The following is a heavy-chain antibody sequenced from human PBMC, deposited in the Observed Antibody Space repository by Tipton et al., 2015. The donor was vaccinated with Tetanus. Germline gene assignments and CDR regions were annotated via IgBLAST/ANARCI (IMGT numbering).Heavy chain of an antibody. CDR2: ISAKSTYT. J-gene: IGHJ4*02. V-gene: IGHV3-21*06. Sequence: SLRLSCAASGFSFSTYSMNWVRQAPGKGLEWVSSISAKSTYTYYADSMKGRLTISRDNAKNSLYLQVSSLGAEDTAVYYCARGPFDSGGYYFDFWGQGALVTVSS. CDR3: ARGPFDSGGYYFDF. CDR1: GFSFSTYS. D-gene: IGHD3-22*01.